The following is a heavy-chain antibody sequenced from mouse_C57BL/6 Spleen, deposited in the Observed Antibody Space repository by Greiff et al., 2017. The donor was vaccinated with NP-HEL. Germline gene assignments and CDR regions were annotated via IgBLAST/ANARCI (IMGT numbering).Heavy chain of an antibody. V-gene: IGHV1-81*01. CDR2: IYPRSGNT. J-gene: IGHJ4*01. Sequence: VQLQQPGAELARPGASVKLSCKASGYTFTSYGISWVKQRTGQGLEWIGEIYPRSGNTYYNEKFKGKATLTADKSSSTAYMELRSLTSEDSAVYFCARGLIYYDYPYYAMDYWGQGTSVTVSS. CDR3: ARGLIYYDYPYYAMDY. CDR1: GYTFTSYG. D-gene: IGHD2-4*01.